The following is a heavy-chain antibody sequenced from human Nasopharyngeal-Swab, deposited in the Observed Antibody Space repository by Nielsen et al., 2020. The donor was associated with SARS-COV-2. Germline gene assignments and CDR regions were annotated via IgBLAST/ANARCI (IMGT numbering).Heavy chain of an antibody. CDR2: IYTSGCT. V-gene: IGHV4-4*07. Sequence: SETLSLTFTVSGCSISSYYWSWIRQPAGKGLEWIGRIYTSGCTNYNPSLGSRVTISVDTSKNQFSLHLTSVAAADTAMYYCARRTTYDHFDYWGQGILVTVSS. D-gene: IGHD1-1*01. CDR3: ARRTTYDHFDY. J-gene: IGHJ4*02. CDR1: GCSISSYY.